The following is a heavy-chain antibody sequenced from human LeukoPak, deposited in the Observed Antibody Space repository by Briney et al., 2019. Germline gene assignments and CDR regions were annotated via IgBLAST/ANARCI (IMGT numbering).Heavy chain of an antibody. CDR1: VFTFTHHG. V-gene: IGHV3-23*01. D-gene: IGHD5-24*01. J-gene: IGHJ4*02. CDR2: VGPSGART. Sequence: PGGSLRLSCAASVFTFTHHGMNWVRQAPGKGLEWVSGVGPSGARTYYADSVKGRFTVSRDNSKNMVFLQMNSLRAEDTAIYYCAKDDAYLQYDDWGQGTLVTVSS. CDR3: AKDDAYLQYDD.